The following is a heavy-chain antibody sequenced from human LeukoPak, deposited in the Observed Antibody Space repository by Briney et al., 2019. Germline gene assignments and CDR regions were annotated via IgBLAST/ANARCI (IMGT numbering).Heavy chain of an antibody. Sequence: GASVKVSCKASGYTFTSYGISWVRQAPGQGLEWMGWISAYNGNTNYAQKLQGRVTMTTDTSTSPAYMELRSLRSDDTAVYYCARAYYYDSSGYYYGESFDYWGQGTLVTVSS. CDR1: GYTFTSYG. D-gene: IGHD3-22*01. CDR2: ISAYNGNT. V-gene: IGHV1-18*01. CDR3: ARAYYYDSSGYYYGESFDY. J-gene: IGHJ4*02.